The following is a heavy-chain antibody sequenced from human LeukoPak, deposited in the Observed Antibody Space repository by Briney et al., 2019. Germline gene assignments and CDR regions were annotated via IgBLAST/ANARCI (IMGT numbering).Heavy chain of an antibody. Sequence: SETLSLTCTASGGSVSSGSYYWSWIRQPPGKGLEWIGYIYYSGSTNYNPSLKSRVTISVDTSKNQFSLKLSSVTAADTAVYYCAREVFYFDSSGYNYFDYWGQGTLVTVSS. CDR3: AREVFYFDSSGYNYFDY. D-gene: IGHD3-22*01. J-gene: IGHJ4*02. CDR1: GGSVSSGSYY. V-gene: IGHV4-61*01. CDR2: IYYSGST.